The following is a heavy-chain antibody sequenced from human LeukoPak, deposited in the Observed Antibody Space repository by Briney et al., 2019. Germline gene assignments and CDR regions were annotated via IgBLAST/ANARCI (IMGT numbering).Heavy chain of an antibody. D-gene: IGHD3/OR15-3a*01. CDR3: ARAFGLTDY. CDR2: ITGDSNYI. J-gene: IGHJ4*02. CDR1: GFTFSDYT. V-gene: IGHV3-21*01. Sequence: PGGSLGLSCAASGFTFSDYTLNWVRQPPGKGLEWVSSITGDSNYIYYADSVKGRFTISRDNAKNSLYLQMNSLRDEDTAVYYCARAFGLTDYWGQGTLVTVSS.